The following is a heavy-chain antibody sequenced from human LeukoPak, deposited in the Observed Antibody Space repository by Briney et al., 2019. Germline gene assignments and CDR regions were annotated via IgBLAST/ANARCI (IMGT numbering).Heavy chain of an antibody. CDR1: GFTISNYW. J-gene: IGHJ4*02. CDR3: ARDCCASGSLDY. CDR2: TNQDGTVE. V-gene: IGHV3-7*04. Sequence: GGSLRLSCAASGFTISNYWMNWVRQAPGEGLEWVANTNQDGTVEHYVDSVKGRFTISRDNAKNSLYLQMNTLRAEDTALYYCARDCCASGSLDYWGQGALVTVSS. D-gene: IGHD3-10*01.